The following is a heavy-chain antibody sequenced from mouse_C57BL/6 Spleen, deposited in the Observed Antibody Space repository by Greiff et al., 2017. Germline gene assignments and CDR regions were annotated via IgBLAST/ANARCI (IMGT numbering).Heavy chain of an antibody. CDR1: GYSITSGYD. V-gene: IGHV3-1*01. CDR2: ISYSGST. J-gene: IGHJ4*01. D-gene: IGHD1-1*01. Sequence: EVKLEESGPGMVKPSQSLSLTCTVTGYSITSGYDWHWIRHFPGNKLEWMGYISYSGSTNYNPSLKSRISITHDTSKNHFFLKLNSVTTEDTATYYCARTHYYGSSYDYAMDYWGQGTSVTVSS. CDR3: ARTHYYGSSYDYAMDY.